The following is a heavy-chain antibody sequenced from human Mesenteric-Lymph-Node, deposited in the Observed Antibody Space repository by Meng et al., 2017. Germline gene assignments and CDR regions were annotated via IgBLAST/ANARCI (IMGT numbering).Heavy chain of an antibody. V-gene: IGHV1-46*01. Sequence: ASVKVSCKASGYIFTNHYMHWVRQAPGQGLEWMGVINWHGGSTTYAQKFQGRVTMTRDTSTSTVYMELSSLRSDDTAVYYCARQTVIYGADAFDMWGQGTMVTVSS. D-gene: IGHD4-17*01. J-gene: IGHJ3*02. CDR3: ARQTVIYGADAFDM. CDR1: GYIFTNHY. CDR2: INWHGGST.